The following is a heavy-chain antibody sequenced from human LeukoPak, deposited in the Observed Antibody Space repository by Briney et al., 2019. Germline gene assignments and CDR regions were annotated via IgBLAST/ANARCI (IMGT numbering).Heavy chain of an antibody. Sequence: GASVKVSCKASGGTFNNYAINWVRQAPGQGLVWMGGIIPTFGTPNYAQNFQGRVTITTDESTSTAYMELRSLRSDDMAIYYCARISHPMVRDLGFDYWGQGTLVAVSS. D-gene: IGHD3-10*01. CDR1: GGTFNNYA. CDR3: ARISHPMVRDLGFDY. CDR2: IIPTFGTP. V-gene: IGHV1-69*05. J-gene: IGHJ4*02.